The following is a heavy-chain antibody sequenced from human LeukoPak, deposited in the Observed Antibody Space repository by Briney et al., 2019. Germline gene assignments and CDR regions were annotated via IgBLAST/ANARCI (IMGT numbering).Heavy chain of an antibody. CDR3: ARVAVWGGYSSSWSYYYYYMDV. D-gene: IGHD6-13*01. CDR2: INHSGST. CDR1: GGSFSGYY. J-gene: IGHJ6*03. V-gene: IGHV4-34*01. Sequence: SETLSLTCAVYGGSFSGYYWSWIRQPPGRGPEWIGEINHSGSTNYNPSLKSRVTISVDTSKNQFSLKLSSVTAADTAVYYCARVAVWGGYSSSWSYYYYYMDVWGKGTTVTVSS.